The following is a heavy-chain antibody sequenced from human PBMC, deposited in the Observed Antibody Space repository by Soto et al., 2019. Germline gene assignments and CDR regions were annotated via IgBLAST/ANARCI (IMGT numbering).Heavy chain of an antibody. CDR3: AAGGGLPRYY. V-gene: IGHV4-30-2*01. CDR1: GGSISSGGYS. CDR2: IYHSGST. J-gene: IGHJ4*02. D-gene: IGHD5-12*01. Sequence: QRQLQESGSGLVKPSQTLSLTCAVSGGSISSGGYSWGWIRQPPGKGLEWIGYIYHSGSTYYNPSLKSRVTISIDRSKNQFSLKLSSVTAADTAVYCCAAGGGLPRYYWGQGTLVTVSS.